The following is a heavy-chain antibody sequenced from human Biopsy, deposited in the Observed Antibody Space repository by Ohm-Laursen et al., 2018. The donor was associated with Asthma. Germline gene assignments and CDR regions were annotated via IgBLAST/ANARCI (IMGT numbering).Heavy chain of an antibody. CDR3: ASDFPKDYVRYNFQF. Sequence: SVKVSCNISGYSLTDLSMHWVRQAPGRGLEWMGGHDHEEGGTVNARRFQGRVTMTEDTSTDTAYMELSSLSSDDTAVYYCASDFPKDYVRYNFQFWGQGTLVTVSS. D-gene: IGHD4-17*01. J-gene: IGHJ4*02. CDR2: HDHEEGGT. CDR1: GYSLTDLS. V-gene: IGHV1-24*01.